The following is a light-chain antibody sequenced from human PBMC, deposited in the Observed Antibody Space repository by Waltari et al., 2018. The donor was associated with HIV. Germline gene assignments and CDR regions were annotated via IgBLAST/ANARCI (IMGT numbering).Light chain of an antibody. Sequence: EIVMTQSPATLSVYQGERAKLSCRASQSVSSNLAWYQQKPGQAPRLLIYGASTRATGIPARFSGSGSGTEFTLTISSLQSEDFAVYYCQQYNNWPRTFGQGTKLEIK. CDR3: QQYNNWPRT. CDR2: GAS. CDR1: QSVSSN. J-gene: IGKJ2*01. V-gene: IGKV3-15*01.